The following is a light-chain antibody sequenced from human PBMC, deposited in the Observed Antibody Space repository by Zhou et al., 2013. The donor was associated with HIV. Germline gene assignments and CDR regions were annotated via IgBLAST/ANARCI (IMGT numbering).Light chain of an antibody. CDR2: DAS. Sequence: EIVLTQSPVTLSLSPGERATLSCRASQSISNYLAWYQHKPGQAPRLLIYDASSRATGIPDRFSGSASGTDFTLTISRLEPEDFAVYYCQQYVSSVTFGQGTRLEIK. V-gene: IGKV3-20*01. J-gene: IGKJ5*01. CDR3: QQYVSSVT. CDR1: QSISNY.